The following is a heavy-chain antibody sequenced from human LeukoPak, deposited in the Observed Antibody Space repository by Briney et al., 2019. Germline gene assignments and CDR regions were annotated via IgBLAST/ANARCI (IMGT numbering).Heavy chain of an antibody. J-gene: IGHJ4*02. Sequence: SETLSLTCTVSGDSISSRTSDIWCWIRQSPGKGLEWIAEISYIGTTFYNPSLESRVSISLDTSKNQFSLKLSAVTAADTALYYCARRNRYCNGGSCAHHHDSWGQGTLVTVSS. V-gene: IGHV4-39*07. CDR1: GDSISSRTSDI. CDR2: ISYIGTT. CDR3: ARRNRYCNGGSCAHHHDS. D-gene: IGHD2-15*01.